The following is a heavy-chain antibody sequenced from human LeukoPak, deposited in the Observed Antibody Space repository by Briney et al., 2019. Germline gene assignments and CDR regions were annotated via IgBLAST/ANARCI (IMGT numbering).Heavy chain of an antibody. CDR3: ARDEVPVYYDSSGYPIDAFDI. CDR1: GFNFNTYS. J-gene: IGHJ3*02. Sequence: GGSLRLSCVASGFNFNTYSMNWVRQAPGKGLEWISYIISSSSTIYYADSVKGRFTISRDNAKNSLYLQMNSLRAEDTAVYYCARDEVPVYYDSSGYPIDAFDIWGQGTMVTVSS. V-gene: IGHV3-48*04. D-gene: IGHD3-22*01. CDR2: IISSSSTI.